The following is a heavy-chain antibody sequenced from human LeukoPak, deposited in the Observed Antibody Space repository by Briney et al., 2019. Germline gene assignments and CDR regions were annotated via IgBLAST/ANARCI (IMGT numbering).Heavy chain of an antibody. Sequence: GGSLRLSCAASGFTFDDYGMSWVRQAPGKGLEWVANIKTDASEKYYADSVKGRFTISRDNAKMSLYLQMNSLRVEDTAVYYCATYSTRNAREFQSWGQGTLVTVSS. CDR2: IKTDASEK. J-gene: IGHJ1*01. V-gene: IGHV3-7*01. CDR3: ATYSTRNAREFQS. CDR1: GFTFDDYG. D-gene: IGHD4-11*01.